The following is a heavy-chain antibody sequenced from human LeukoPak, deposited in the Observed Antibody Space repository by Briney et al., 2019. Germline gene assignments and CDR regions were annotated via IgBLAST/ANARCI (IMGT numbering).Heavy chain of an antibody. CDR1: GFTFSSYW. Sequence: GGSLRLSCAASGFTFSSYWMNWVRQAPGKGLVWVSRIASDGSSTTYADSVKGRFTISRDNAKNSLYLQMNSLRAEDTAVYYCARRDPYGYYFDYWGQGTLVTVSS. V-gene: IGHV3-74*01. J-gene: IGHJ4*02. CDR3: ARRDPYGYYFDY. D-gene: IGHD3-16*01. CDR2: IASDGSST.